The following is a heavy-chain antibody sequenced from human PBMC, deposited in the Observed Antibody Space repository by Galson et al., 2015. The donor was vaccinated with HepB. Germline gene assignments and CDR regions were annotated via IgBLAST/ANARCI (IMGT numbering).Heavy chain of an antibody. J-gene: IGHJ3*02. CDR2: IWYDGSNK. CDR3: ARTYCSSTSCYSLGAFDI. D-gene: IGHD2-2*02. V-gene: IGHV3-33*01. CDR1: GFTFSSYG. Sequence: SLRLSCAASGFTFSSYGMHWVRQAPGKGLEWVAVIWYDGSNKYYADSVKGRFTISRDNSKNTLYLQMNSLRAEDTAVYYCARTYCSSTSCYSLGAFDIWGQGTMVTVSS.